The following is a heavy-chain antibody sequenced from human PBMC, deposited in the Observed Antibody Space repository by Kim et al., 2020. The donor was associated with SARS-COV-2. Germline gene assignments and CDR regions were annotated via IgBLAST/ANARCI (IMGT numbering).Heavy chain of an antibody. CDR3: ARDGRGGITIFGVVIGYYFDY. CDR1: GFTFSSYA. D-gene: IGHD3-3*01. V-gene: IGHV3-64*01. J-gene: IGHJ4*02. CDR2: ISSNGGST. Sequence: GGSLRLSCAASGFTFSSYAMHWVRQAPGKGLEYVSAISSNGGSTYYANSVKGRFTISRDNSKNTLYLQMGSLRAEDMAVYYCARDGRGGITIFGVVIGYYFDYWGQGTLVTVSS.